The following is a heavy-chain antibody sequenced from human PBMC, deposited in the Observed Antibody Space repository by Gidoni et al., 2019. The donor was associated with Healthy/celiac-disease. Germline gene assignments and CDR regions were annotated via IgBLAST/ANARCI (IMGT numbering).Heavy chain of an antibody. J-gene: IGHJ3*02. Sequence: EVQLVQSGAEVKKPGESLKISCKGSGYSFTSYWIGWVRQMPGKGLEWMGIIYPGDSDTRYSPSFQGQVTISADKSISTAYLQWSSLKASDTAMYYCARLFTRGGYSYATKSAFDIWGQGTMVTVSS. CDR3: ARLFTRGGYSYATKSAFDI. CDR1: GYSFTSYW. V-gene: IGHV5-51*01. D-gene: IGHD5-18*01. CDR2: IYPGDSDT.